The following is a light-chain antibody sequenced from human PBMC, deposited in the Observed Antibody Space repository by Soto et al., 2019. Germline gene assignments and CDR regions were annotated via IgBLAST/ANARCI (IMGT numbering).Light chain of an antibody. CDR1: RNINRN. CDR3: QQYNNWPLR. V-gene: IGKV3-15*01. J-gene: IGKJ1*01. CDR2: GAS. Sequence: DIVMTQSPATPPVSPVERATLSCRASRNINRNLAWYQQKPGQAPGHLISGASARASGIPARFSGSGSGTEFTLTISSLQSEDFAIYYCQQYNNWPLRFGQGTKVEI.